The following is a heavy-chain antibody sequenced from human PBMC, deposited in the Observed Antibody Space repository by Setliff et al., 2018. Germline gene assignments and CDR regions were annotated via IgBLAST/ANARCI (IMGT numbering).Heavy chain of an antibody. CDR3: ARLPGYCNGGNCYGYYTFDI. CDR2: MYYSGDT. D-gene: IGHD2-15*01. Sequence: LSLTCTVSGGSVRGYYWSWIRQPPGKGLEWIGYMYYSGDTNYNPSLKSRVTISVDTSKNQFSLELRSVTAADTAVYYCARLPGYCNGGNCYGYYTFDIWGQGTMVTVSS. CDR1: GGSVRGYY. J-gene: IGHJ3*02. V-gene: IGHV4-59*08.